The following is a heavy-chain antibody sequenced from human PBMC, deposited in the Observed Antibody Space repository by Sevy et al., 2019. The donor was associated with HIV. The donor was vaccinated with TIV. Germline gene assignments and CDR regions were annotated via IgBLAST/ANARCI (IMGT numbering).Heavy chain of an antibody. CDR3: ARDLSLGYCTNGVCHPDY. V-gene: IGHV3-30-3*01. Sequence: GGSLRLSCAASGFTFSSYAMHWVRQAPGKGLEWVAVISYDGSNKYYADSVKGQFTISRDNSKNTLYLQMNSLRAEDTAVYYCARDLSLGYCTNGVCHPDYWGQGTLVTVSS. J-gene: IGHJ4*02. CDR2: ISYDGSNK. D-gene: IGHD2-8*01. CDR1: GFTFSSYA.